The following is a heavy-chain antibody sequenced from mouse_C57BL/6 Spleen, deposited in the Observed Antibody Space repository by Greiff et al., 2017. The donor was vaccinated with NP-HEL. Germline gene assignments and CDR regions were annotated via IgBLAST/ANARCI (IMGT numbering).Heavy chain of an antibody. CDR2: ISSGGSYT. J-gene: IGHJ4*01. CDR3: ARLDGYYLYYAMDY. CDR1: GFTFSSYG. D-gene: IGHD2-3*01. Sequence: EVQGVESGGDLVKPGGSLKLSCAASGFTFSSYGMSWVRQTPDKRLEWVATISSGGSYTYYPDSVKGRFTISRDNAKNTLYLQMSSLKSEDTAMYYCARLDGYYLYYAMDYWGQGTSVTVSS. V-gene: IGHV5-6*01.